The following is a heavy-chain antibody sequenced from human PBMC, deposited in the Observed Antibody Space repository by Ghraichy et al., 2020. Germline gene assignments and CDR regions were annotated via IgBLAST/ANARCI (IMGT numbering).Heavy chain of an antibody. CDR3: ARQPVYIDPNVFDT. Sequence: SETLSLTCTVSGGSISSSYYWGWIRQPPGKGLEGIGSIFHIVITYYSPSLNSRVTISVDTSKNPFSLKLSSVTAADTAVYYCARQPVYIDPNVFDTWGQRTLVTVSS. D-gene: IGHD5-12*01. V-gene: IGHV4-39*01. CDR1: GGSISSSYY. CDR2: IFHIVIT. J-gene: IGHJ5*02.